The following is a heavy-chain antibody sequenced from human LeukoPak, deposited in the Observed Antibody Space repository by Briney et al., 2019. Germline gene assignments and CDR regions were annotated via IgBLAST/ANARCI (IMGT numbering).Heavy chain of an antibody. CDR2: IIPILGIA. V-gene: IGHV1-69*04. D-gene: IGHD4-11*01. CDR1: GGTFSSCA. Sequence: SVKVSCKASGGTFSSCAISWVRQAPGQGLEWMGRIIPILGIANYAQKFQGRVTITADKSTSTAYMELSSLRSEDTAVYYCARDRGYSNWFDPWGQGTLVTVSS. CDR3: ARDRGYSNWFDP. J-gene: IGHJ5*02.